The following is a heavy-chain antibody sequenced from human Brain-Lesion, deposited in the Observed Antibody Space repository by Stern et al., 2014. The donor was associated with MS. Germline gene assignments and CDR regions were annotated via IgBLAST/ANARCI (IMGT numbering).Heavy chain of an antibody. J-gene: IGHJ4*02. CDR1: GGSISSSTYY. CDR2: IYYSGLP. D-gene: IGHD1-26*01. V-gene: IGHV4-39*01. CDR3: ARHDSVPRPSQLYSARDRGPGYFDY. Sequence: QVQLVESGPGLVKPSETLSLTCTVSGGSISSSTYYWAWIRQPPGKGLEWIGNIYYSGLPYYNPSLKSRVTISVDMSKTQFSLKLSSVTAADTAIYYCARHDSVPRPSQLYSARDRGPGYFDYWGQGTLVTVSS.